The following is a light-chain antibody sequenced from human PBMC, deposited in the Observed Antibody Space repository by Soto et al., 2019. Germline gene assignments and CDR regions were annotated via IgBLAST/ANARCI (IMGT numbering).Light chain of an antibody. CDR3: LHYNKWPRWT. V-gene: IGKV3-15*01. CDR2: DAS. J-gene: IGKJ1*01. CDR1: QSVSSN. Sequence: EIAMTQSPATLSVSPGERATLSCRVSQSVSSNLAWYQQKPGQAPRLLIYDASSRATGIPARFSGSGSGTEFTLTISSLQSEDFAVYYCLHYNKWPRWTFGQGTKVDI.